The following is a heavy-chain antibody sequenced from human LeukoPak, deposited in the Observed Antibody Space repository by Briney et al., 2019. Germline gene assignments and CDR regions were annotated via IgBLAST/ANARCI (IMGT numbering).Heavy chain of an antibody. J-gene: IGHJ3*02. CDR2: LRYDGSNK. D-gene: IGHD6-13*01. CDR3: AREIAAAGTMQAFDI. Sequence: GGSLRLSCAASGFTLSSYGMHWVRQAPGKGLEWVAFLRYDGSNKYYADSVKGRFTISRDNSKNTLYLQMNSLRAEDTAVYYCAREIAAAGTMQAFDIWGQGTMVTVSS. V-gene: IGHV3-30*02. CDR1: GFTLSSYG.